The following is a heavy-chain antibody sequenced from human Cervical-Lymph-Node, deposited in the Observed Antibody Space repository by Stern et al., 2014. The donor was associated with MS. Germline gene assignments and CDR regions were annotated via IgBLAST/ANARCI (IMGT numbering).Heavy chain of an antibody. CDR2: IIPIFGTA. CDR3: ATVYYYDSSGYYSD. D-gene: IGHD3-22*01. J-gene: IGHJ4*02. CDR1: GGTLSSYA. Sequence: VQLVESGAEVKKPGSSVKVSCKASGGTLSSYAISWVRQAPGQGLEWMGGIIPIFGTANYAQKFQGRVTITADESTSTAYMELSSLRSEDTAVYYCATVYYYDSSGYYSDWGQGTLVTVSS. V-gene: IGHV1-69*01.